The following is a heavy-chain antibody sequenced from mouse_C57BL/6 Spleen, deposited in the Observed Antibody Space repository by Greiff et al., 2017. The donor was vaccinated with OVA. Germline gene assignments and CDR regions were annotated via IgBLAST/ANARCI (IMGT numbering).Heavy chain of an antibody. CDR1: GFCFHPHA. CDR3: VRQDYYGSSPYAMGD. D-gene: IGHD1-1*01. Sequence: GGGLVQPKGSLNLSCAASGFCFHPHAMHWVRQAPGKGLEWVARIRSKRTNYATYYADSVKQRFTISSDDPESMLYLQMNNVKTEDTAMNYCVRQDYYGSSPYAMGDWGQGTSVTVAS. V-gene: IGHV10-1*01. J-gene: IGHJ4*01. CDR2: IRSKRTNYAT.